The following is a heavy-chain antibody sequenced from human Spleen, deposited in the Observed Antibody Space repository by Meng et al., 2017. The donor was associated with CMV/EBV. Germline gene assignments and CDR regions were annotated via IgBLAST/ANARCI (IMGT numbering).Heavy chain of an antibody. CDR2: IYYSGST. Sequence: SETLSLTCTVSGGSISSSSYYWGWIRQPPGKGLEWIGSIYYSGSTYYNPSLKSRVTISVDTSKNQFSLKLSSVTAADTAVYYCARGRSNYYPPYYYYGMDVWGQGTTVTVSS. J-gene: IGHJ6*02. D-gene: IGHD4-11*01. CDR3: ARGRSNYYPPYYYYGMDV. CDR1: GGSISSSSYY. V-gene: IGHV4-39*07.